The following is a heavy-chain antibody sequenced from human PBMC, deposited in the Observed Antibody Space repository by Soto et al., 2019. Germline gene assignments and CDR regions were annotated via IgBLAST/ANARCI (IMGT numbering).Heavy chain of an antibody. CDR3: ARRYCSGGSCYSGRDY. CDR2: IYYSGST. D-gene: IGHD2-15*01. V-gene: IGHV4-59*08. J-gene: IGHJ4*02. CDR1: GGSISSYY. Sequence: SETLSLTSTVSGGSISSYYWSWIRQPPGKGLEWIGYIYYSGSTNYNPSLKSRATISVDTSKNQFSLKLSSVTAADTAVYYCARRYCSGGSCYSGRDYWGQGTLVTVSS.